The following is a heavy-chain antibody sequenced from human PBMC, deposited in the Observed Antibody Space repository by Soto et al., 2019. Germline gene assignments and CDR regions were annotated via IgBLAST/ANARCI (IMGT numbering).Heavy chain of an antibody. Sequence: QVQLVGSGGGVVQPGRSLRLSCAASGFTFSSYGMHWVRQDPGKGLEWVAVISYDGSNKYYADSVKGRFTISRDNSKNTLYLQMNSLRAEDTAVYYCAKDGSGWFDYWGQGTLVTVSS. D-gene: IGHD6-19*01. CDR1: GFTFSSYG. CDR3: AKDGSGWFDY. CDR2: ISYDGSNK. V-gene: IGHV3-30*18. J-gene: IGHJ4*02.